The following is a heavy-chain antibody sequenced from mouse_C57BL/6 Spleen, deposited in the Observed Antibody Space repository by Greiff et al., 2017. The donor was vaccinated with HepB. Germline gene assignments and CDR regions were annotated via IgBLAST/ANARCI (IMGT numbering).Heavy chain of an antibody. J-gene: IGHJ2*01. CDR2: ISSGGSYT. D-gene: IGHD3-2*02. Sequence: EVNVVESGGDLVKPGGSLKLSCAASGFTFSSYGMSWVRQTPDKRLEWVATISSGGSYTYYPDSVKGRFTISRDNAKNTLYLQMSSLKSEDTAMYYCARHGDSSGYDYWGQGTTLTVSS. CDR1: GFTFSSYG. V-gene: IGHV5-6*01. CDR3: ARHGDSSGYDY.